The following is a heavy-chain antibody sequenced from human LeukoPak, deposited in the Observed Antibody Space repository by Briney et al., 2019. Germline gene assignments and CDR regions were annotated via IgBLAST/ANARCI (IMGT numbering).Heavy chain of an antibody. Sequence: GGSLRLSCAASGFTFSSYSMNWVRQAPGKGLEWVSHSTASGTAMFYADSVKGRFTIPRDNAKNSLYLQMNSLRDEDTAVYYCASSGSYRFDYWGQGTLVTVSS. CDR3: ASSGSYRFDY. J-gene: IGHJ4*02. V-gene: IGHV3-48*02. CDR1: GFTFSSYS. CDR2: STASGTAM. D-gene: IGHD1-26*01.